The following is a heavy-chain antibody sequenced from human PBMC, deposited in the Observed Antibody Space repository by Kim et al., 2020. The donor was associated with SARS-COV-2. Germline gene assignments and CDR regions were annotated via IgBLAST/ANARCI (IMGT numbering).Heavy chain of an antibody. J-gene: IGHJ4*01. CDR1: GGSFSGYY. D-gene: IGHD3-22*01. CDR3: ARGLSGSDSSGYYYPDY. CDR2: INHSGST. Sequence: SETLSLTCAVYGGSFSGYYWSWIRQPPGKGLEWIGEINHSGSTNYNPSLKSRVTISVDTSKNQFSLKLSSVTAADTAVYYCARGLSGSDSSGYYYPDYWG. V-gene: IGHV4-34*01.